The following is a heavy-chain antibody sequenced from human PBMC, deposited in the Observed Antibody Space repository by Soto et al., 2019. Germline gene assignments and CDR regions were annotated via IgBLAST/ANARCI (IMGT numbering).Heavy chain of an antibody. CDR3: ANVALAAPFDAFDI. V-gene: IGHV3-66*01. D-gene: IGHD6-19*01. Sequence: GGSLRLSCAASGLTVSSNYMSWVRQAPGKGLEWVSLIYSGGSTYYTDSVKGRFTISRDNSKNTLYLQMNSLRAEDTAVYYCANVALAAPFDAFDIWGQGTMVTVSS. CDR2: IYSGGST. J-gene: IGHJ3*02. CDR1: GLTVSSNY.